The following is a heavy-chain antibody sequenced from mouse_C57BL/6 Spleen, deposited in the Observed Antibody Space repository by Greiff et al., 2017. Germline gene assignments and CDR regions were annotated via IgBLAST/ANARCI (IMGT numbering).Heavy chain of an antibody. Sequence: VKLMHPGAELVKPGASVKLSCKASGYTFTSYWMHWVKQRPGRGLEWIGRIDPNRGGTKYNEKFKSKATLTVDKPSSTAYMQLSSLTSEDSAVYYCATDSSGSSWFSYWGQGTLVTVSA. D-gene: IGHD3-2*02. J-gene: IGHJ3*01. V-gene: IGHV1-72*01. CDR3: ATDSSGSSWFSY. CDR2: IDPNRGGT. CDR1: GYTFTSYW.